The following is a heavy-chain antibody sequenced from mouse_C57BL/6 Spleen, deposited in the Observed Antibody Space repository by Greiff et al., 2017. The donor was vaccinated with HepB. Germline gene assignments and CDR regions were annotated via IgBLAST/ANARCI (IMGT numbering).Heavy chain of an antibody. D-gene: IGHD1-1*01. CDR3: TRIDYDSSPYDIDY. V-gene: IGHV5-9-1*02. Sequence: EVQLVESGAGLVKPGGSLKLSCAVSGFTFSSYAMSWVRQTPEKRLEWVAYISSGGDYIYYADTVKGRFTISRDNTRHTLYLQMSSLKSEDTAMYYCTRIDYDSSPYDIDYWGQGTSLTVSS. CDR1: GFTFSSYA. CDR2: ISSGGDYI. J-gene: IGHJ2*02.